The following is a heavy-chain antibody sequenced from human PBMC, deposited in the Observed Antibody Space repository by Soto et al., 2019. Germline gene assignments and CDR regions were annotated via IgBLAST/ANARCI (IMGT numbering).Heavy chain of an antibody. CDR3: AKVTKRAAAGRYEYYKYGMDV. V-gene: IGHV3-23*01. J-gene: IGHJ6*02. CDR1: GFAFSTYA. Sequence: GGSLRLSCAASGFAFSTYAMTWVRQAPGKGLEWVSVISGSGVSSYYAASVKGRFTISRDNSKNTVYLQMNGLRAEDTALYFCAKVTKRAAAGRYEYYKYGMDVWGQGTTVTVSS. CDR2: ISGSGVSS. D-gene: IGHD6-13*01.